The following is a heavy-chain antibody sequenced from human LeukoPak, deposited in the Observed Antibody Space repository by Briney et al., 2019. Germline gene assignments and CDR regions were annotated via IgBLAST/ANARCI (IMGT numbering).Heavy chain of an antibody. CDR2: IRSKANSYAT. CDR3: TSSLAYCGGDCPLDAFDI. V-gene: IGHV3-73*01. J-gene: IGHJ3*02. D-gene: IGHD2-21*02. CDR1: GFTFSGSA. Sequence: GGSLRLSCAASGFTFSGSAMHWVRQASGKGLEWVGRIRSKANSYATAYAASVKGRFTISGDDSKNTAYLQMNSLKTEDTAVYYCTSSLAYCGGDCPLDAFDIWGQGTMVTVSS.